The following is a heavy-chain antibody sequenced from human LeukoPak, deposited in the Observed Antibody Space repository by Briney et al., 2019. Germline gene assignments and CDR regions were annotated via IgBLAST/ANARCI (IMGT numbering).Heavy chain of an antibody. V-gene: IGHV5-51*01. CDR1: GYSFTSYW. CDR3: ARGKGLTMVRGDNYYYGMDV. Sequence: GESLKISCKGSGYSFTSYWIGWVRQMPGKGLEWMGIIYPGDSDTRYSPSFQGQVTISADKSISTAYLQWSSLKASDTAMYYCARGKGLTMVRGDNYYYGMDVWGQGTTVTVSS. D-gene: IGHD3-10*01. J-gene: IGHJ6*02. CDR2: IYPGDSDT.